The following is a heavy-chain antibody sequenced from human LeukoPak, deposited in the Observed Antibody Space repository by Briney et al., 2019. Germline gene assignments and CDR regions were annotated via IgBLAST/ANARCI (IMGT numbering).Heavy chain of an antibody. J-gene: IGHJ5*02. Sequence: PSETLSLTCTVSGASISSYYWSWIRQPAGKGLEWIGRIYTSGTTNYNPSLKGRVTISVDKSKNQFSLKLSSVTAADTAVYYCARDYVDTTMGQRFDPWGHGTLVTVSS. V-gene: IGHV4-4*07. CDR1: GASISSYY. CDR3: ARDYVDTTMGQRFDP. CDR2: IYTSGTT. D-gene: IGHD5-18*01.